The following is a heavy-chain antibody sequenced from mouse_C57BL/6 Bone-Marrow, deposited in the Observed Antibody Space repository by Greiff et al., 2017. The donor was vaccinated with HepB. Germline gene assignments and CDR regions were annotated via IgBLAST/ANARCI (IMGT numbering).Heavy chain of an antibody. CDR3: ARPSLAWFAY. J-gene: IGHJ3*01. V-gene: IGHV5-12*01. Sequence: EVQVVESGGGLVQPGGSLKLSCAASGFTFSDYYMYWVRQTPEKRLEWVAYISNGGGSTYYPDTVKGRFTISRDNAKNTLYLQMSRLKSEDTAMYYCARPSLAWFAYWGQGTLVTVSA. CDR1: GFTFSDYY. CDR2: ISNGGGST.